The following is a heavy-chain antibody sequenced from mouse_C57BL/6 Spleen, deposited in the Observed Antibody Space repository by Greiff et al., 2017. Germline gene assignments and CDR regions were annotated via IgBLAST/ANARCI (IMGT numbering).Heavy chain of an antibody. J-gene: IGHJ3*01. D-gene: IGHD2-3*01. CDR3: ASGGWVPRSWFAY. V-gene: IGHV3-6*01. CDR2: ISYDGSN. Sequence: EVKLQESGPGLVKPSQSLSLTCSVTGYSITRGYYWNWIRQFPGNKLEWMGYISYDGSNNYNPSLQNRNSITRDTSKNQFFLKLNSVTTEDTATYYCASGGWVPRSWFAYWGQGTLVTVSA. CDR1: GYSITRGYY.